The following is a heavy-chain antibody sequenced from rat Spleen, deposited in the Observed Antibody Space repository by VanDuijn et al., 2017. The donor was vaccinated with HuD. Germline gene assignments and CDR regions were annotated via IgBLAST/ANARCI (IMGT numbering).Heavy chain of an antibody. CDR3: ARRHYGYTDYFDY. D-gene: IGHD1-4*01. J-gene: IGHJ2*01. V-gene: IGHV5-29*01. Sequence: EVQLVESGGGLVQPGRSLKLSCAASVLTFSDYGMAWVRHAPTKGLAWVATIRYGDSSGPSSTYYRDSVKGRFTISRDNAKSTLSLQMDSLRSEDTATYYCARRHYGYTDYFDYWGQGVMVTVSS. CDR2: IRYGDSSGPSST. CDR1: VLTFSDYG.